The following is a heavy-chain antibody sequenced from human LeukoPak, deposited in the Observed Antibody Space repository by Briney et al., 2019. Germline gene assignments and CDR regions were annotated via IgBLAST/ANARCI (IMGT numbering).Heavy chain of an antibody. Sequence: GESLKISCKGSGYSFTSYWIGWVRQMPGKGLEWMGIIYPGDSDTRYSPSFQGQVTISADKSISTAYLQWSSLKASDTAMYYCARITITIFGVGHYGMDVWGQGTTVTVSS. CDR3: ARITITIFGVGHYGMDV. D-gene: IGHD3-3*01. CDR1: GYSFTSYW. V-gene: IGHV5-51*01. CDR2: IYPGDSDT. J-gene: IGHJ6*02.